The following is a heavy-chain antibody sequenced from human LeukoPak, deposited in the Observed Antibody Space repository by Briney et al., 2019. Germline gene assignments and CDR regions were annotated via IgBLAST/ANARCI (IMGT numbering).Heavy chain of an antibody. CDR3: ARSFLKQLAHNWFDP. CDR1: GCSISSYY. D-gene: IGHD6-6*01. V-gene: IGHV4-59*08. CDR2: IYYSGST. Sequence: KSSETLSLTCTVSGCSISSYYWSWIRQPPGKGLEWFGYIYYSGSTNYNPSLKSRVTISVDTSKNQFSLKLSSVTAADTAVYYCARSFLKQLAHNWFDPWGQGTLVTVSS. J-gene: IGHJ5*02.